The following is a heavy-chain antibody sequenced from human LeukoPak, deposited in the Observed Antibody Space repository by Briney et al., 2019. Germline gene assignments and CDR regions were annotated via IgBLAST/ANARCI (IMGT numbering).Heavy chain of an antibody. CDR1: GFTFSSYA. Sequence: GGSLRLSCAASGFTFSSYAMSWVHQAPGKGLEWVSAISGSGGSTYYADSVKGRFTISRDNSKNTLYLQMNSLRAEDTAIYYCARPPVPAAISPFNYWGQGTLVTVSS. CDR2: ISGSGGST. D-gene: IGHD2-2*02. J-gene: IGHJ4*02. V-gene: IGHV3-23*01. CDR3: ARPPVPAAISPFNY.